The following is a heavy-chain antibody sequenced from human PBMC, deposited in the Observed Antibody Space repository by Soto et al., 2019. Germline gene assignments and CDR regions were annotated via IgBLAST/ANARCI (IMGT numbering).Heavy chain of an antibody. J-gene: IGHJ5*02. CDR2: IIPIFGTA. Sequence: SVKVSLKPSGGPFRSYSISREREASGQGLEWMGGIIPIFGTANYAQKFQGRVTSTADESTSTAYMELSSLRSEDTAVYYCARVDFWSGYYRARFDPWGPGTLVTVSS. CDR3: ARVDFWSGYYRARFDP. CDR1: GGPFRSYS. D-gene: IGHD3-3*01. V-gene: IGHV1-69*13.